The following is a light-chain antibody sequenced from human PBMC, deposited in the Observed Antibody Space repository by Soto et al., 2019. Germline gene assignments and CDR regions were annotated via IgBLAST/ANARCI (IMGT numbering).Light chain of an antibody. CDR2: DAT. J-gene: IGKJ5*01. V-gene: IGKV1-39*01. CDR3: QQYDSYPIT. CDR1: QSISSY. Sequence: VQMTQSPTSLPASIGDRVTITCRASQSISSYLNWYQQKPGKAPKLLIYDATNLQSGVPSRFSGSGSGTDFTLTISSLQPEDFATYYCQQYDSYPITFGQGTRLEIK.